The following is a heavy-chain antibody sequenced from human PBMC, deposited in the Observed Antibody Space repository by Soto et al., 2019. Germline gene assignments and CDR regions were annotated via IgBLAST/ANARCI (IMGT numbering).Heavy chain of an antibody. Sequence: GGSLRLSCAASEFTFSSYSMNWVRQAPGKGLEWVSYISSSSSAIYYADSVKGRFTISRDNAKNSLVLQMNSLRDEDTAVYYCAIAVKHATAYPYYFDSWGQGTLVTVSP. CDR1: EFTFSSYS. J-gene: IGHJ4*01. CDR3: AIAVKHATAYPYYFDS. V-gene: IGHV3-48*02. CDR2: ISSSSSAI. D-gene: IGHD2-15*01.